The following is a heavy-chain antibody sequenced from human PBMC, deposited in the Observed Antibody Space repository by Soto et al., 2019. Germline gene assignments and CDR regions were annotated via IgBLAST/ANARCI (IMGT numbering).Heavy chain of an antibody. Sequence: PGESLEISCKGSGYSFSSYWISWVRQMPGKGLEWMGRIDPSDSYTNYSPSFQGHVTISADKSISTAYLQWSSLKASDTAMYYCARIQVAVAGPQGAFDIWGQGKMVTVSS. CDR2: IDPSDSYT. CDR1: GYSFSSYW. V-gene: IGHV5-10-1*01. D-gene: IGHD6-19*01. CDR3: ARIQVAVAGPQGAFDI. J-gene: IGHJ3*02.